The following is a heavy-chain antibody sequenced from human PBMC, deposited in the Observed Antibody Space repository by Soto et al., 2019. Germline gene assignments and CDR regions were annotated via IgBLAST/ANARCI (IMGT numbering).Heavy chain of an antibody. V-gene: IGHV5-10-1*01. D-gene: IGHD2-21*02. CDR1: GYRFTFYW. CDR3: AIVLFGKWDALTALTPDHSMPDY. CDR2: IDPSDSST. J-gene: IGHJ4*02. Sequence: PGESLKISCKGSGYRFTFYWISWVRQMPGRGLEWMGRIDPSDSSTNYNPAFQGHVTISVDKSISTAYLQWSSLKASDTAMYYCAIVLFGKWDALTALTPDHSMPDYWGQGTLVTVSS.